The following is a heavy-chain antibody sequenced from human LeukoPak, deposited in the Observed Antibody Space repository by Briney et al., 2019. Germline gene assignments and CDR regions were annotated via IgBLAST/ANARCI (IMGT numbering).Heavy chain of an antibody. V-gene: IGHV3-30*18. Sequence: GGSLRFSCAAYGFTFSSYGMHWVRQAPGKGLEWVAVISYDGSNKYYADSVKGRFTISRDNSQNTLYLQMNSLRAEDTAVYYCAKNSGSYIATWFDPWGQGTLVTVSS. CDR3: AKNSGSYIATWFDP. CDR1: GFTFSSYG. J-gene: IGHJ5*02. CDR2: ISYDGSNK. D-gene: IGHD1-26*01.